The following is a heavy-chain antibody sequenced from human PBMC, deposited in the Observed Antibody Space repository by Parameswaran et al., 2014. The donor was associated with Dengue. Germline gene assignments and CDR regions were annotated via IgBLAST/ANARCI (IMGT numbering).Heavy chain of an antibody. J-gene: IGHJ6*02. CDR2: ISYDGSNK. V-gene: IGHV3-30-3*01. CDR3: ARDRTGYYRGGRYYYYYGMDV. D-gene: IGHD3/OR15-3a*01. Sequence: WIRQPQEGLEWVAVISYDGSNKYYADSVKGRFTISRDNSKNTLYLQMNSLRAEDTAVYYCARDRTGYYRGGRYYYYYGMDVWGQGTTVTVSS.